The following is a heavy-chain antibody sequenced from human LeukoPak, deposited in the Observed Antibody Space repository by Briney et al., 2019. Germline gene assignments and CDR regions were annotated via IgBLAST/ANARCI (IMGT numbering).Heavy chain of an antibody. CDR2: INHSGST. CDR1: GDSISSSSYY. J-gene: IGHJ6*03. V-gene: IGHV4-39*01. Sequence: PSETLSLICTVSGDSISSSSYYWGWVRQPPGKGLEWIGEINHSGSTNYNPSLKSRVTISVDTSKNQFSLRLSSVTAADTAVYYCARHAKWLVRKGYYYYMDVWGKGTTVTISS. CDR3: ARHAKWLVRKGYYYYMDV. D-gene: IGHD6-19*01.